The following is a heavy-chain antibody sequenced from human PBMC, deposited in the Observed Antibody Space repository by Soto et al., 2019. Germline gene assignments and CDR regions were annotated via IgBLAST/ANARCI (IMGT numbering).Heavy chain of an antibody. CDR1: GYNFAGYW. V-gene: IGHV5-51*01. CDR3: ARGGVSTRTFDY. D-gene: IGHD3-3*01. Sequence: PGESLKISCKGSGYNFAGYWIAWVRQMPGKGLELMGIIYPSDSDTRYRPSFQGQVTISADKSIRSAYLQWSSLRASDTAMYYCARGGVSTRTFDYCGQGTPVTVSS. CDR2: IYPSDSDT. J-gene: IGHJ4*02.